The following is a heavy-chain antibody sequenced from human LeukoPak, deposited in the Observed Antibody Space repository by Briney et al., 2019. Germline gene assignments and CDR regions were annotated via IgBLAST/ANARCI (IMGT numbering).Heavy chain of an antibody. J-gene: IGHJ4*02. Sequence: GASVKVSCXASGGTFSSYAISWVRPAPGQGLEWMGGIIPIFGTANYAQKFQGRVTITADESTSTAYMELSSLRSEDTAVYYCARDIHYDSSGYYHPHFDYWGQGTLVTVSS. CDR1: GGTFSSYA. V-gene: IGHV1-69*13. CDR2: IIPIFGTA. D-gene: IGHD3-22*01. CDR3: ARDIHYDSSGYYHPHFDY.